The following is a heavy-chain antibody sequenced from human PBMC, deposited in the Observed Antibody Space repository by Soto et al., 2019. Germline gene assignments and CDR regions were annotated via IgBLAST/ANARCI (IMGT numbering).Heavy chain of an antibody. Sequence: ASVKVSCKASGYSISAYYIHWVRQAPGQGLEWMGWIDPKNGGTVSAQKFQGRLTMTRDTSISTVYMDLSGLTSDDTALYYCGRDDYGIFPYWGQGSLVTVS. V-gene: IGHV1-2*02. CDR1: GYSISAYY. CDR2: IDPKNGGT. CDR3: GRDDYGIFPY. J-gene: IGHJ4*02. D-gene: IGHD3-10*01.